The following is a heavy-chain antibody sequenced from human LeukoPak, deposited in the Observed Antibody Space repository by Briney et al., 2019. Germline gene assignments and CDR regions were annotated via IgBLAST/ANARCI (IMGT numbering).Heavy chain of an antibody. V-gene: IGHV3-74*01. CDR2: INSDGSTT. D-gene: IGHD1-26*01. CDR1: GFTFSSYW. Sequence: GGSLRLSCAASGFTFSSYWMHWVRQAPGKGLVWVSRINSDGSTTTYADSMKGRFTISRDHAKNTLYLQMNSLRAEDTAVYYCAVKWTYDGFDIWGQGTMVTVSS. CDR3: AVKWTYDGFDI. J-gene: IGHJ3*02.